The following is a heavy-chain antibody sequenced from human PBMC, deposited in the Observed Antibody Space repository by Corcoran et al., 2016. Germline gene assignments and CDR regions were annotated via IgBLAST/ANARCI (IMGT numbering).Heavy chain of an antibody. CDR3: GRSSGNDY. Sequence: EVQLVESGGGLVQPGGSLRLSCAASGFAFDTYWMNWVRQAPGKGLEWVGNKKGGENEKYYVDSVKGRFTISRGNGKNLVYLKMNSLRAEDTAVYYCGRSSGNDYWGQGTLVTVSS. CDR2: KKGGENEK. CDR1: GFAFDTYW. J-gene: IGHJ4*02. D-gene: IGHD6-25*01. V-gene: IGHV3-7*01.